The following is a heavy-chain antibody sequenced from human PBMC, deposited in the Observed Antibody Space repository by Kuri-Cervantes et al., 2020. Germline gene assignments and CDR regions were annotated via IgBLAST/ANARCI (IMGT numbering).Heavy chain of an antibody. Sequence: GESLKISCKGSGYSFTSYWIGWVRQMPGKGLEWMGIIYPGDSDTRYSPSFQGQVTISADKSISTAYLQWSSLKASDTAMYYCVRGGYCSGGSCYRRGDWFDPWGQGTLVTVSS. D-gene: IGHD2-15*01. CDR3: VRGGYCSGGSCYRRGDWFDP. CDR1: GYSFTSYW. CDR2: IYPGDSDT. J-gene: IGHJ5*02. V-gene: IGHV5-51*01.